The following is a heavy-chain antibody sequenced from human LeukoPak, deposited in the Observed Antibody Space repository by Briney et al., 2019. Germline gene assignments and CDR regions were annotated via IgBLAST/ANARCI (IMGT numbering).Heavy chain of an antibody. D-gene: IGHD3-16*01. V-gene: IGHV4-59*01. CDR1: GGSISSYY. CDR2: IYYSGST. Sequence: PSETLSLTCTVSGGSISSYYWSWIRQPPGKGLEWIGYIYYSGSTNYNPSLKSRVTISVDTSKNQFSLKLSSVTAADTAVYYCAGDTFTDDAFDNWGQGTMVTVSS. CDR3: AGDTFTDDAFDN. J-gene: IGHJ3*02.